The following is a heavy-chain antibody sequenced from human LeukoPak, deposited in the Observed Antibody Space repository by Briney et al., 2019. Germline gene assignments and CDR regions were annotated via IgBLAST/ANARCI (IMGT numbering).Heavy chain of an antibody. J-gene: IGHJ4*02. CDR1: GFSVRVNH. D-gene: IGHD4-17*01. CDR3: VRGRDYDTYFDY. V-gene: IGHV3-53*01. CDR2: IFPGGVT. Sequence: GGSLTLSCEVSGFSVRVNHMAWVRQGLGKGLEWVAVIFPGGVTHYTDSLRDRSSISTDKSKNVLYLRTDSLSAEDTALYYCVRGRDYDTYFDYWGRGTLVTVSS.